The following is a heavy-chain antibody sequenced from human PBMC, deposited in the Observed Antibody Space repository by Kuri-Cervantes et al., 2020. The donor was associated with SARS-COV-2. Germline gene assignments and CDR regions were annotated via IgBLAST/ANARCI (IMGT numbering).Heavy chain of an antibody. CDR3: AKGSDFPDY. CDR2: ISSSSSYI. J-gene: IGHJ4*02. D-gene: IGHD3-3*01. V-gene: IGHV3-21*01. CDR1: GFTFSSYS. Sequence: GESLKISCAASGFTFSSYSMNWVRQAPGKGLEWVSSISSSSSYIYYADSVKGRFTISRDNAKNSLYLQMDSLRAEDTAVYYCAKGSDFPDYWGQGTLVTVSS.